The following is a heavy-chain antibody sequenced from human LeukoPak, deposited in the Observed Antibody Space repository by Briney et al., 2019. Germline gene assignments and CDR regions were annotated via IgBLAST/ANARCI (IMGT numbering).Heavy chain of an antibody. Sequence: ASVKVSCKTSGYTFTNYAISWVRQAPGQGLEWVGWTSAYNGNTDYAQKFQGRVTMTTDSYTSTAYMELRSLRSDDTAVYYCARDLPADTGYETHDYWGHGTLVTVSS. CDR1: GYTFTNYA. D-gene: IGHD5-12*01. CDR2: TSAYNGNT. J-gene: IGHJ4*01. CDR3: ARDLPADTGYETHDY. V-gene: IGHV1-18*01.